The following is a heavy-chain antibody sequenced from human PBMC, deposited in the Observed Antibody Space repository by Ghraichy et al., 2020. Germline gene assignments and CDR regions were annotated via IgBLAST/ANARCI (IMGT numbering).Heavy chain of an antibody. V-gene: IGHV4-34*01. D-gene: IGHD3-3*01. CDR1: GGSFSGYY. CDR3: AIGDFDS. Sequence: SETLSLTCAVYGGSFSGYYWSWIRQPPGKGLEWIGEINHSGSTNYNPSLKSRVTLAIGTTKNQCSLKLSSVTAADTAVYYCAIGDFDSWGQGILVTVSS. CDR2: INHSGST. J-gene: IGHJ4*02.